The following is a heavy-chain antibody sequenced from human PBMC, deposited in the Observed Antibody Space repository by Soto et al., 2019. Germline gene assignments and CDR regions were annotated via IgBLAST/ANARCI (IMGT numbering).Heavy chain of an antibody. V-gene: IGHV3-48*03. Sequence: GGSLRLSCAASGFTFSNYEMNWVRQAPGKGLEWVSYISNSGDTIYYADSVKGRFTISRDNAQNSLFLQMDNLGAEDTAVYYCARDYGSGSYYNYFNYWGQGTRVTVSS. CDR2: ISNSGDTI. CDR1: GFTFSNYE. D-gene: IGHD3-10*01. J-gene: IGHJ4*02. CDR3: ARDYGSGSYYNYFNY.